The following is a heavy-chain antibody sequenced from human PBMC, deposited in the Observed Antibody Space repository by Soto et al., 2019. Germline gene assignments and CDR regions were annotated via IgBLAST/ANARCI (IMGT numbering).Heavy chain of an antibody. J-gene: IGHJ6*02. Sequence: SETLSLTCTVSGGSISSTTYYWGWVRQPPGKGLEWIGSIYYSGATYYNPSLKSRVTISVDTSKNQFSLKLSSVTAADTAVYYCASTTYYYGMDVWGQGTTVTVSS. V-gene: IGHV4-39*01. CDR2: IYYSGAT. CDR1: GGSISSTTYY. D-gene: IGHD1-1*01. CDR3: ASTTYYYGMDV.